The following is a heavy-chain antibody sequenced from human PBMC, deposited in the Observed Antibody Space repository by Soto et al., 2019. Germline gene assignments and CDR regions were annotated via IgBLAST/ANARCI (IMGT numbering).Heavy chain of an antibody. D-gene: IGHD5-12*01. CDR3: AGQTWLRFEQQVVVENWCDP. CDR2: ICYDGSNN. V-gene: IGHV3-33*01. J-gene: IGHJ5*02. CDR1: GFTFSSYG. Sequence: QVQLVASGGGVVQPGRSLRLSCAASGFTFSSYGMRWVRQAPGKGLEWVEVICYDGSNNYYADSVKGRFTISSDNSKNSMHLQRNRLRAEDTAVYYCAGQTWLRFEQQVVVENWCDPWGRGTLVTFAS.